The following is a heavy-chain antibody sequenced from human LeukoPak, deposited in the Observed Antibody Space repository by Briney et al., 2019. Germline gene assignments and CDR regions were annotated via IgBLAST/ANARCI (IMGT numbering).Heavy chain of an antibody. D-gene: IGHD6-19*01. CDR2: INRGGST. CDR3: ARDAVYSSGWSTGGY. J-gene: IGHJ4*02. Sequence: PSETLSLTCAVYGGSFNDYYWSWIRQPPGKGLEWIGEINRGGSTNYSPSLKSRVTISVDTSKNQFSLKLSSVTAADTAVYYCARDAVYSSGWSTGGYWGQGTLVTVSS. CDR1: GGSFNDYY. V-gene: IGHV4-34*01.